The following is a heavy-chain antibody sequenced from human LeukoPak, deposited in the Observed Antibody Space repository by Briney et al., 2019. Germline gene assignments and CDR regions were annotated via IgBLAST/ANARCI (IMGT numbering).Heavy chain of an antibody. CDR2: IYTGGNT. J-gene: IGHJ4*02. CDR1: GFTVNRKH. CDR3: AARVGGDYPYFDY. Sequence: GGSLRFSCAASGFTVNRKHMSWVRQAPGKGLEWISFIYTGGNTYYAGSVKGRFTVSRDNSKNTLYLQMNSLKDEDTGVFRCAARVGGDYPYFDYWGPGTLVTVFS. D-gene: IGHD4-17*01. V-gene: IGHV3-66*02.